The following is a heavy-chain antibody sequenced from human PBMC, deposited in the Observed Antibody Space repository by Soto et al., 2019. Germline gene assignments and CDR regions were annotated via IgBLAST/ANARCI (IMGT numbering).Heavy chain of an antibody. CDR1: SGSIRSSNW. CDR3: GRRTWGMDV. Sequence: QVQLQESGPGLVKASGTLSLTCAVSSGSIRSSNWWSWVRQSPGKGLEWIWEIFHNLNTYYNPSLNSRVTISVDTSKNQFSLKLRSVTAADTAVYYWGRRTWGMDVWGQGTTVTVSS. D-gene: IGHD2-8*01. V-gene: IGHV4-4*02. J-gene: IGHJ6*02. CDR2: IFHNLNT.